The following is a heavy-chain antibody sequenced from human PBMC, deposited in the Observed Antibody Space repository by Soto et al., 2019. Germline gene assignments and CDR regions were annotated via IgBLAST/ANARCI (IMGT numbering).Heavy chain of an antibody. V-gene: IGHV3-30*03. CDR2: ISYDGSNK. Sequence: GGSLRLSCAASGFTFSSYSMNWVRQAPGKGLEWVAVISYDGSNKYYADSVKGRFTISRDNSKNTLYLQMNSLRAEDTAVYYCAIHPISGWWTFDYWGQGTLVTVSS. CDR3: AIHPISGWWTFDY. CDR1: GFTFSSYS. J-gene: IGHJ4*02. D-gene: IGHD2-15*01.